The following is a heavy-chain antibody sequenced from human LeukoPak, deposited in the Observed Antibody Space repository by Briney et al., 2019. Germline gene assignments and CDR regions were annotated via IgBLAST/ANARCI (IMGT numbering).Heavy chain of an antibody. CDR3: ARDSRSYSTGTEY. CDR1: GFTFSSYA. D-gene: IGHD3-10*01. V-gene: IGHV3-30-3*01. J-gene: IGHJ4*02. CDR2: ISYDGSNQ. Sequence: GGSLRLSCVASGFTFSSYAMHWVRQAPGKGLEWVAAISYDGSNQYFVDSVKGRFTISRDNSRNTLYLQMNSLRPEDTALYYCARDSRSYSTGTEYWGQGTLVTVSS.